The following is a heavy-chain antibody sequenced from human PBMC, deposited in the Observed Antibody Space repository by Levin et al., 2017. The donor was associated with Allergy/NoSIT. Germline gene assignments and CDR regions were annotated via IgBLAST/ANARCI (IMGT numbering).Heavy chain of an antibody. CDR1: GGSISSYY. D-gene: IGHD5-12*01. Sequence: SETLSLTCTVSGGSISSYYWSWIRQPPGKGLEGIGYIYYSGSTNYKPSLKSRVTISVDTSKNQFSLKLSSVTAADTAVYYCARFPTFRGYSGYDYCYFDYWGQGTLVTVSS. J-gene: IGHJ4*02. CDR2: IYYSGST. V-gene: IGHV4-59*01. CDR3: ARFPTFRGYSGYDYCYFDY.